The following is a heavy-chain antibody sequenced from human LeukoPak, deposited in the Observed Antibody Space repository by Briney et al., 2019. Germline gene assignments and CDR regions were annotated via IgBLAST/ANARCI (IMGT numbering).Heavy chain of an antibody. J-gene: IGHJ4*02. CDR3: AKWGGDSGAEQWLVLDY. CDR1: GFTVSSKY. D-gene: IGHD6-19*01. Sequence: GGSLRLSCAASGFTVSSKYMSWVRQAPGKGLEWVSGIGGSGGMTYYADSVKGRFTISRDNSKNTLYLEMNSLRVEDTAIYYCAKWGGDSGAEQWLVLDYWGQGTLVTVSS. V-gene: IGHV3-23*01. CDR2: IGGSGGMT.